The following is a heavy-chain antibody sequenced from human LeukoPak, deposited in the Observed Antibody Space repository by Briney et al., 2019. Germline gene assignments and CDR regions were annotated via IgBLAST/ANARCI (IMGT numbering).Heavy chain of an antibody. D-gene: IGHD3-22*01. Sequence: GASVKVSCKASGYTFTSYYMHWVRQAPGQGLEWMGITNPSGGSTSYAQKFQGRVTMTRDTSTSTVYMELSSLRSEDTAVYYCAREGDYYDSSGPTWFDPWGQGTLVTVSS. CDR1: GYTFTSYY. CDR2: TNPSGGST. J-gene: IGHJ5*02. CDR3: AREGDYYDSSGPTWFDP. V-gene: IGHV1-46*03.